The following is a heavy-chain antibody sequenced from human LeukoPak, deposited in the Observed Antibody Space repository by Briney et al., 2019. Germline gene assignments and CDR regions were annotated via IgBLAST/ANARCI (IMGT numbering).Heavy chain of an antibody. D-gene: IGHD4-23*01. V-gene: IGHV3-7*04. J-gene: IGHJ4*02. CDR1: GFTFSSFW. CDR3: ARGYTVGD. CDR2: IKEDGSEE. Sequence: GGSLRLSCAASGFTFSSFWMSWVRQAPGKGLEWVANIKEDGSEENYVDSVKGRFTISRDNAKNSLFLQMNSLRAEDTAVFYCARGYTVGDWGQGTLVTVSS.